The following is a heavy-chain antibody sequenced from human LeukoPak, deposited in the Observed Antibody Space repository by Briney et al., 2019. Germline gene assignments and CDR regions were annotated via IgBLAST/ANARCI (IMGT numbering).Heavy chain of an antibody. CDR3: ARDRVIVDDEDAFDI. Sequence: ASVKVSCKASGYTFTGYYMHWVRQAPGQGLEWMGWINPNSGGTNYAQKFQGWVTMTRDTSISTAYMELSRLRSDDTAVYYCARDRVIVDDEDAFDIWGQGTMVTVSS. CDR1: GYTFTGYY. CDR2: INPNSGGT. J-gene: IGHJ3*02. D-gene: IGHD1-26*01. V-gene: IGHV1-2*04.